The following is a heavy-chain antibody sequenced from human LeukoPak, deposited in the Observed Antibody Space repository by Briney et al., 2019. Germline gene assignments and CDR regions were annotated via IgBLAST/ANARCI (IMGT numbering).Heavy chain of an antibody. CDR3: VTWDSSGWSLDY. D-gene: IGHD6-19*01. CDR1: GFTFSNYA. J-gene: IGHJ4*02. Sequence: PGGSLRFSCAASGFTFSNYAMNWVSQAPGKGLEWISSTDSSSRYIYYIDSVKGRFTISRDNAKNSLYLPMNSLRAEDSGVYYCVTWDSSGWSLDYWGQGTLVTVSP. CDR2: TDSSSRYI. V-gene: IGHV3-21*01.